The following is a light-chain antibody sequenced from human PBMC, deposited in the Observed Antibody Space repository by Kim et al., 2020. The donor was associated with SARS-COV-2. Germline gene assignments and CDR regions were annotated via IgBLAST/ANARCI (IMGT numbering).Light chain of an antibody. Sequence: VTSSCTGSSSNIGAGYDVQWYQQLPGTAPKLLIYGNSNRPAGVPDRFSGSKSGNSASLAITGLHAEDEADHYGQSYDSSLSGSKVFGGGTQLTVL. V-gene: IGLV1-40*01. CDR3: QSYDSSLSGSKV. CDR1: SSNIGAGYD. J-gene: IGLJ3*02. CDR2: GNS.